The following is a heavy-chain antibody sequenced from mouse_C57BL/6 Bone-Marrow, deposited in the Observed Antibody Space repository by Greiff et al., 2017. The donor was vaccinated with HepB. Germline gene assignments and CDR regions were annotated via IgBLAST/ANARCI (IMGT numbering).Heavy chain of an antibody. D-gene: IGHD2-5*01. CDR1: GFTFSSYA. J-gene: IGHJ1*03. CDR2: ISDGGSYT. Sequence: EVKLMESGGGLVKPGGSLKLSCAASGFTFSSYAMSWVRQTPEKRLEWVATISDGGSYTYYPDNVKGRFTISRDNAKNNLYLQLSHLKSEDTAMYYCARGGPTIVTTWYFDVWGTGTTLTVSS. V-gene: IGHV5-4*03. CDR3: ARGGPTIVTTWYFDV.